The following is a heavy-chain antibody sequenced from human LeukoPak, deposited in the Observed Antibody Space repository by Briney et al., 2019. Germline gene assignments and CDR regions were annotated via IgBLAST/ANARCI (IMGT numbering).Heavy chain of an antibody. CDR2: IYYSGST. CDR3: ARGYCNGSSCYSRTFGS. D-gene: IGHD2-15*01. Sequence: PSETLSLTCTVSSGSVSIGSYYWNWIRQPPGKGQEWIGYIYYSGSTNYNPSLKSRVTISVDTSNNQFSLKLTSVTAAGTAVYYCARGYCNGSSCYSRTFGSWGQGTLVTVSS. J-gene: IGHJ5*01. V-gene: IGHV4-61*01. CDR1: SGSVSIGSYY.